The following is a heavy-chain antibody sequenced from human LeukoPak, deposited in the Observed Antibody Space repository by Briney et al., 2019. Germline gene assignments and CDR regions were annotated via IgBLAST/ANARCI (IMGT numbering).Heavy chain of an antibody. CDR2: IYHTGST. Sequence: SETLSLTCTVSGGSISSSYWSWIRQSPGEGLEWIGYIYHTGSTNYNPSLKSRVTILVDTSKNQFSLKLISVTAADTAVYYCTGENFVVTPSLAFFDYWGQGTLVTVSS. V-gene: IGHV4-59*01. J-gene: IGHJ4*02. CDR3: TGENFVVTPSLAFFDY. D-gene: IGHD4-23*01. CDR1: GGSISSSY.